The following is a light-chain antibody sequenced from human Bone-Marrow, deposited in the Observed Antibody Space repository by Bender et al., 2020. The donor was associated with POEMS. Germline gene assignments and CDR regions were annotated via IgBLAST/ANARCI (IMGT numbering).Light chain of an antibody. CDR1: TSDIADYKY. J-gene: IGLJ3*02. Sequence: QSALTQPPSASGSPGQSVTISCTAITSDIADYKYISWYQQRPGKASQLLIYEVTKRPSGVSDRFSGSKSGNTASLIISGLQAEDEADYYCTSHSSTFLLLFGGGTKLTVL. CDR3: TSHSSTFLLL. CDR2: EVT. V-gene: IGLV2-8*01.